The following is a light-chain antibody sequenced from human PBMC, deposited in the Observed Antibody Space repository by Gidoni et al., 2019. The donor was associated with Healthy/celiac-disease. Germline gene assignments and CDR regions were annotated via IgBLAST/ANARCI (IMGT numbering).Light chain of an antibody. J-gene: IGKJ2*01. V-gene: IGKV1-33*01. CDR3: QQYDNLSYT. CDR1: QDISNY. CDR2: DAS. Sequence: DIQMTHSPSSLSASVGDRVTITCQASQDISNYLHWYQQKPGKAPKLLIYDASKLETGVPSRFSGSGSGTDFTFTISSLQPEDIATYYCQQYDNLSYTFGQGTKLEIK.